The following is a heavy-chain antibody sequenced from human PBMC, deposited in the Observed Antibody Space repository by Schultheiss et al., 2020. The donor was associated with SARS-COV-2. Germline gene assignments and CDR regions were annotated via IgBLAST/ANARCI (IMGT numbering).Heavy chain of an antibody. J-gene: IGHJ2*01. CDR1: GGSFSGYY. CDR3: ARGKWLYWYFDL. CDR2: INHSGST. Sequence: SETLSLTCAVYGGSFSGYYWSWIRQPPGKGLEWIGEINHSGSTNYNPSLKSRVTISVDTSKNQFSLKLSSVTAADTAVYYCARGKWLYWYFDLWGRGTLVTVSS. V-gene: IGHV4-34*01. D-gene: IGHD5-12*01.